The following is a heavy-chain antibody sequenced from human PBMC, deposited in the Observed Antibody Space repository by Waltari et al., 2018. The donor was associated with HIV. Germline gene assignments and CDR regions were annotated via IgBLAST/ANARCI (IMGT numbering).Heavy chain of an antibody. CDR3: ASKVYYYGSGSYYNGGLDY. V-gene: IGHV4-38-2*02. Sequence: QVQLQESGPGLVKPSETLSLTCTVSGYSISSGYYWGWIRQPPGKGLEWIGSIYHSGSTYYNPSLKSRVTISVDTSKNQFSLKLSSVTAADTAVYYCASKVYYYGSGSYYNGGLDYWGQGTLVTVSS. CDR1: GYSISSGYY. CDR2: IYHSGST. J-gene: IGHJ4*02. D-gene: IGHD3-10*01.